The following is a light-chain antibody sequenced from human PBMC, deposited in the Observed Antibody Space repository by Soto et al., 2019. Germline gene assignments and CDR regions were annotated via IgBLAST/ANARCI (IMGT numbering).Light chain of an antibody. CDR2: SAS. V-gene: IGKV1-27*01. CDR3: QNFNTAPLT. J-gene: IGKJ5*01. CDR1: QDISVY. Sequence: DIQMTQSPSSLSASVGDRVTITCRASQDISVYLAWYQQKPGKVPKLLIYSASTLQSGVPSRFSGSGSGTDFTLTISSLQPEDVANYYCQNFNTAPLTFGQGTRLEIK.